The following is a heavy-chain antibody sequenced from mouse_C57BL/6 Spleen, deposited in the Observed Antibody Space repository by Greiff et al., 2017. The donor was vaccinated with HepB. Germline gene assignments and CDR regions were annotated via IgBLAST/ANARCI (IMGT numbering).Heavy chain of an antibody. J-gene: IGHJ2*01. Sequence: LHHSLPFLVKPGASVKMSCKASGYTFTDYYMNWVKQSHGKSLEWIGVINPYNGGTSYNQKFKGKATLTVDKSSSTAYMELNSLTSEDSAVYYCADGSSDYFDYWGQGTTLTVSS. CDR2: INPYNGGT. V-gene: IGHV1-19*01. CDR1: GYTFTDYY. D-gene: IGHD3-2*02. CDR3: ADGSSDYFDY.